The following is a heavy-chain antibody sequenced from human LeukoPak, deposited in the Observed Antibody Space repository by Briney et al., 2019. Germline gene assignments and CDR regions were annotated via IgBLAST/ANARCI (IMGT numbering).Heavy chain of an antibody. Sequence: PGGSLRLSFEASGFTFVDYAFHSVRQAPGKVVEWVSAISWNSGSIGYADSVKGRFTISRDNAKNSLYLQMNSLRAEDTALYYCAKSMATYYYGSGSYWNNWFDPWGQGTLVTVSS. CDR2: ISWNSGSI. CDR1: GFTFVDYA. D-gene: IGHD3-10*01. CDR3: AKSMATYYYGSGSYWNNWFDP. V-gene: IGHV3-9*01. J-gene: IGHJ5*02.